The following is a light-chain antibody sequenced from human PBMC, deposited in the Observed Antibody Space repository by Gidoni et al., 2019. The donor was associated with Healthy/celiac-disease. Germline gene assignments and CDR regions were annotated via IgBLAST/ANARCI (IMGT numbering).Light chain of an antibody. CDR2: YDS. J-gene: IGLJ1*01. Sequence: SYLLTQPPSVSVAPGQTARITCGGNNIGSKKVHVYQQKPGQAPVLVIFYDSDRPSGVPEQFSGSNSGNTATLTISRVEAGDEADYYCQVWDSSSDPLYVFGTGTKVTVL. CDR1: NIGSKK. V-gene: IGLV3-21*04. CDR3: QVWDSSSDPLYV.